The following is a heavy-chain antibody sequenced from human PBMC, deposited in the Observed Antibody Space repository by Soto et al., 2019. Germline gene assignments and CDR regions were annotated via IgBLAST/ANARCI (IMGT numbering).Heavy chain of an antibody. D-gene: IGHD4-4*01. J-gene: IGHJ3*02. CDR3: ARILQRNAYSSFDAFHI. CDR2: IYWDDDK. Sequence: QITLKESGPTLVKPTQTLTLTCTLSGFSLNDSGVGVGWMRQPPGKALEWLALIYWDDDKRYSPSRKNRLTITKDTSKRLVVLTMTNMDPVDTAAYYCARILQRNAYSSFDAFHIWGQGTLVTVS. CDR1: GFSLNDSGVG. V-gene: IGHV2-5*02.